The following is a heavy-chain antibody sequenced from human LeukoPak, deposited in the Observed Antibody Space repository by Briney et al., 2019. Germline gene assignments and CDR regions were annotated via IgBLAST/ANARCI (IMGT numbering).Heavy chain of an antibody. J-gene: IGHJ6*02. CDR1: GFTFSSYA. Sequence: GGSLRLSCAASGFTFSSYAMSWVRQAPGKGLEWVSAISGSGGSTYYADSVKGRFTISRDNSNNTLYLQMNSLRAEDTAVYYCARSAHRYCSGGSCYYYYYGMDVWGQGTTVTVSS. CDR2: ISGSGGST. D-gene: IGHD2-15*01. V-gene: IGHV3-23*01. CDR3: ARSAHRYCSGGSCYYYYYGMDV.